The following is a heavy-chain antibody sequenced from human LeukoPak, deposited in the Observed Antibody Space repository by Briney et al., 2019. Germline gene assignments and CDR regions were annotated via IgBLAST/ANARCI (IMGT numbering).Heavy chain of an antibody. V-gene: IGHV4-61*01. CDR3: ARASRGHDY. Sequence: NASETLSLTCTVSGVSISSSSSYWSWIRQPPGKGLEWIGYIYYSGNTNYNPSLKSRVTISVDTSKNQFSLKLTSVTAADTAVYYCARASRGHDYWGQGTLVTVSS. CDR1: GVSISSSSSY. J-gene: IGHJ4*02. D-gene: IGHD3-10*01. CDR2: IYYSGNT.